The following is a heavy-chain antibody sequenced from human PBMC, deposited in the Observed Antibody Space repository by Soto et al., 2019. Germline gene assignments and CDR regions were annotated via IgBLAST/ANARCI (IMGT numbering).Heavy chain of an antibody. CDR3: AKEGRVGYSTRIFRRDNWFDP. CDR2: ILYEGSNQ. CDR1: GFTFSSYA. D-gene: IGHD6-13*01. J-gene: IGHJ5*02. Sequence: QVQLVESGGGVVQPGRSLRLSCAASGFTFSSYAMHWVRQAPGKGLEWVAAILYEGSNQYYADAVKGRFTISRDNSKNTLYLQMNSLRVEDTAVYYCAKEGRVGYSTRIFRRDNWFDPWGQGTPVTVSS. V-gene: IGHV3-33*06.